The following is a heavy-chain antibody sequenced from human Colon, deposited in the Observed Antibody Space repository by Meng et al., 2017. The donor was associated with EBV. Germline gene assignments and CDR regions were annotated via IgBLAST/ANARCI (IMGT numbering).Heavy chain of an antibody. CDR3: ARDYYASGFVFDL. V-gene: IGHV4-4*02. J-gene: IGHJ5*02. Sequence: PPQEAGPGRVKPSGSLSPTGAVSGGSIDSDYGWNWVRQNPGKGLEWIGDISHSGTTNYTPSLKSRVTISIDKSKNQFSLKLTSVTAADTAVYYCARDYYASGFVFDLWGQGTLVTVSS. CDR2: ISHSGTT. D-gene: IGHD3-10*01. CDR1: GGSIDSDYG.